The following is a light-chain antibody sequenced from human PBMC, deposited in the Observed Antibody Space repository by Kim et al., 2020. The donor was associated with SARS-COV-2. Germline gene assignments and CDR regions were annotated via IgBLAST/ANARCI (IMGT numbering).Light chain of an antibody. Sequence: STSLGDRVTITCRASQDISSWLAWYQQKPGKAPKLLISAASSLQSGVPSRFSGSGSGTDFTLTISSLQPEDFASYYCQRADSFPLGFGGGTKLEIK. CDR2: AAS. CDR1: QDISSW. J-gene: IGKJ4*01. V-gene: IGKV1-12*01. CDR3: QRADSFPLG.